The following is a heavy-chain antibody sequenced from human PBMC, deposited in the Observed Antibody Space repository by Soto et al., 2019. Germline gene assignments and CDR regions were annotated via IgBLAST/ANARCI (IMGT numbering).Heavy chain of an antibody. D-gene: IGHD6-13*01. V-gene: IGHV4-59*01. CDR1: GGSISSYY. CDR3: ARPKAAAGKLGAFDI. J-gene: IGHJ3*02. CDR2: IYYSGST. Sequence: PSETLSLTCTVSGGSISSYYWSWIRQPPGKGLEWIGYIYYSGSTNYNPSLKSRVTISVDTSKNQFSLKLSSVTAADTAVYYCARPKAAAGKLGAFDIWGQGTMVTVS.